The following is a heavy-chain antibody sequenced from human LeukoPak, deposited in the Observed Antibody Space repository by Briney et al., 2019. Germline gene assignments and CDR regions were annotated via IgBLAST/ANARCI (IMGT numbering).Heavy chain of an antibody. CDR1: RYTFTSYY. Sequence: ASVKVSCKTSRYTFTSYYMHWVRQSPGQGLEWMGIINRSGGRTSYAQKFQGRVTMTRDTSTSTVYMELSSLRSEDTAVYYCAREDYYGSGDTSYWGQGTLVTVSS. V-gene: IGHV1-46*01. J-gene: IGHJ4*02. D-gene: IGHD3-10*01. CDR3: AREDYYGSGDTSY. CDR2: INRSGGRT.